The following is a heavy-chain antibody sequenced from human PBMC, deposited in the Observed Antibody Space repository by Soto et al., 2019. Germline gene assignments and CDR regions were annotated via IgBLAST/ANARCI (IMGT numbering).Heavy chain of an antibody. J-gene: IGHJ4*02. D-gene: IGHD6-6*01. CDR3: AVGTAARPLGY. CDR2: IYHSGST. Sequence: QLQLQESGSGLVKPSQTLSLTCAVSGGSISSGGYSWSWIRQPPGKGLEWIGYIYHSGSTYYNPSLKSRVAIPVDRSKNQFSLKLSSVTAADTAVYYFAVGTAARPLGYWGQGTLVTVSS. CDR1: GGSISSGGYS. V-gene: IGHV4-30-2*01.